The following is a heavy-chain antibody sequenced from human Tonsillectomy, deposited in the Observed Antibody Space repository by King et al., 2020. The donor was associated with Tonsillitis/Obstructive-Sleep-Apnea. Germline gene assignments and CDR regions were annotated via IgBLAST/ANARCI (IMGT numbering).Heavy chain of an antibody. CDR1: GFTFSSYA. J-gene: IGHJ4*02. CDR3: AKGSAGSGYYTGFDY. D-gene: IGHD3-3*01. Sequence: VQLVESGGGLVQPGGSPRLSCAASGFTFSSYAMTWVRQAPGKGLEWVSAISGSGGSTYYADSVKGRFTISRDNSKNTLYLQMNSLRAEDTAVYYCAKGSAGSGYYTGFDYWGQGTLVTVSS. CDR2: ISGSGGST. V-gene: IGHV3-23*04.